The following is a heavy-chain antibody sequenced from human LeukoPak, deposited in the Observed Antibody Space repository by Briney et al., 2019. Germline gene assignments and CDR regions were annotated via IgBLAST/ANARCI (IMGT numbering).Heavy chain of an antibody. CDR2: IRAKTYGGTT. Sequence: GGSLRLSCTASGFTFGDYAMSWFRQAPGKGLEWEGFIRAKTYGGTTQYAASVKDRFTISRDDSESIVYLQMNSLKTEDTALYYRARADYGGNAGGFWGQGTLVTVSS. CDR3: ARADYGGNAGGF. J-gene: IGHJ4*02. D-gene: IGHD4-23*01. CDR1: GFTFGDYA. V-gene: IGHV3-49*03.